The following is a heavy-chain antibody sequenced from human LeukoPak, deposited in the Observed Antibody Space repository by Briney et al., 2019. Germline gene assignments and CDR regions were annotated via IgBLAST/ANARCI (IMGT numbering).Heavy chain of an antibody. CDR3: ARDSPSGGFDS. CDR1: GFTFSMYW. Sequence: GGSLRLSCAASGFTFSMYWMSWVRQAPGMGLEWVANINQDANETNYVASVKGRFTISRDNAKTSLYLQMNSLRAEDTAVYYCARDSPSGGFDSWGQGTLVTVSS. J-gene: IGHJ4*02. D-gene: IGHD6-19*01. V-gene: IGHV3-7*01. CDR2: INQDANET.